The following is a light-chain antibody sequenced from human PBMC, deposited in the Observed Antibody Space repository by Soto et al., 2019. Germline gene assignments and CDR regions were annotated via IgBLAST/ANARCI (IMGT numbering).Light chain of an antibody. J-gene: IGKJ1*01. CDR2: GSS. CDR3: QQYGSSPQT. CDR1: QTVRSNY. Sequence: EIVLSQSPGTLSLSPGARATLSCRASQTVRSNYLAWYQQKPGQAPRLLIYGSSHRATGIPDRFSGSGSGTDFTLTISRLEPEDFAAYYCQQYGSSPQTFGQGTKVDIK. V-gene: IGKV3-20*01.